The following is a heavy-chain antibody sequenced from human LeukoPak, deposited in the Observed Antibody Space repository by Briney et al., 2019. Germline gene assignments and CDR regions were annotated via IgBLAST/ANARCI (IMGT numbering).Heavy chain of an antibody. Sequence: SETLSLTCTVSGGSISSSSYYWGWIRQPPGTGREWVGSIYYSGSTYYNPSLKSRVTISVDRSKNQFSLKLSSVTAADTAVYYCARVRIAVAGHWYFDLWGRGTLVTVSS. J-gene: IGHJ2*01. V-gene: IGHV4-39*07. CDR1: GGSISSSSYY. CDR3: ARVRIAVAGHWYFDL. D-gene: IGHD6-19*01. CDR2: IYYSGST.